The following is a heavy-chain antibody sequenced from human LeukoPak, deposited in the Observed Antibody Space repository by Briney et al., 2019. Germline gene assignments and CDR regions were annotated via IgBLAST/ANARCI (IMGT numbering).Heavy chain of an antibody. CDR1: GFTFSNYG. CDR2: IRYDGSDK. J-gene: IGHJ5*02. V-gene: IGHV3-30*02. CDR3: ARDLGQYYDTSDNWFDP. D-gene: IGHD3-22*01. Sequence: GSLRLSCGASGFTFSNYGMLWVRQAPGKGLEWVAFIRYDGSDKFYADSVKGRFAISRDNAKNTLNLQMNSLRAEDTAVYYCARDLGQYYDTSDNWFDPWGQGTPVTVSS.